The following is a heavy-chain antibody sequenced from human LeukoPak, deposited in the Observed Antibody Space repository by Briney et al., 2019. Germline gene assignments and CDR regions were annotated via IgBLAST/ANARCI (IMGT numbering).Heavy chain of an antibody. D-gene: IGHD6-13*01. Sequence: KPSETLSLTCAVYGGSFSGYYWSWIRQPPGKGLEWIGEINHSGSTNYNPSLKSRVTISVDTSKNQFSLKLSSVTAADTAVYYCASTLPEQLKPHNWFDPWGQGTLVTVSS. CDR1: GGSFSGYY. CDR2: INHSGST. J-gene: IGHJ5*02. V-gene: IGHV4-34*01. CDR3: ASTLPEQLKPHNWFDP.